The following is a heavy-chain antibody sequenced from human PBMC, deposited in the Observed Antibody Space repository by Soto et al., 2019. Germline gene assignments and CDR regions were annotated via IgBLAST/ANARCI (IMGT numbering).Heavy chain of an antibody. V-gene: IGHV4-59*08. Sequence: QVQLQESGPGLVKPSETLSLTCTVSGGSISSYYWSWIRQPPGKGLEWIGYIYYSGSTNYNPSLKSRVTISVDTSKNQFSLKLSSVTAADTAVYYCACSSVAAPLNWGQGTLVTVSS. CDR1: GGSISSYY. J-gene: IGHJ4*02. CDR3: ACSSVAAPLN. CDR2: IYYSGST. D-gene: IGHD6-19*01.